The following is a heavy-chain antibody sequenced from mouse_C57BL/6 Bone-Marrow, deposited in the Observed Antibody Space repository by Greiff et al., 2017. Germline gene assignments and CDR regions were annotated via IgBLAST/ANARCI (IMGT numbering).Heavy chain of an antibody. Sequence: QVQLQQPGAELVKPGASVKMSCKASGYTFTSYWITWVMQRPGQGLEWIGDIYPGSGSTNYNEKFKSKATLTVDTSSSTAYMQLSSLTSEDSAVYYCARSLYYCGSDYWGQGTTLTVSS. CDR3: ARSLYYCGSDY. CDR2: IYPGSGST. CDR1: GYTFTSYW. J-gene: IGHJ2*01. V-gene: IGHV1-55*01. D-gene: IGHD1-1*01.